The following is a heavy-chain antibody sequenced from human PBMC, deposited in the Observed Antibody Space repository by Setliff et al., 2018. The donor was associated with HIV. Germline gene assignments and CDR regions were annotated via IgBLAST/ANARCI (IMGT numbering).Heavy chain of an antibody. J-gene: IGHJ5*02. Sequence: PSETLSLTCTVSGGSINNYYMSWIRQPPGKGLEWIGSIYHSGSTYYNPSLKSRVTISVDTSKNQFSLKLSSVTAADTAVYYCARDPYCGGDCYLQDSWFDPWGQGTLVTVSS. D-gene: IGHD2-21*02. V-gene: IGHV4-38-2*02. CDR1: GGSINNYY. CDR2: IYHSGST. CDR3: ARDPYCGGDCYLQDSWFDP.